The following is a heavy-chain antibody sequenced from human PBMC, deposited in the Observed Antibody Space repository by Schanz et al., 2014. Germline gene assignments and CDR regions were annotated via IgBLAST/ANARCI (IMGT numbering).Heavy chain of an antibody. J-gene: IGHJ4*02. CDR2: IYYSGNT. V-gene: IGHV4-39*01. CDR1: GGSISTSNHY. Sequence: QLQLQESGPGLVKPLETLSLTCTVSGGSISTSNHYWGWIRQPPGKGLEWIGSIYYSGNTYYNPSLRSGVTIPVDTSKTHFSLKLSSVTAADTAVYYCARHNRVWFGKEGCWGQGTLVTVSS. CDR3: ARHNRVWFGKEGC. D-gene: IGHD3-10*01.